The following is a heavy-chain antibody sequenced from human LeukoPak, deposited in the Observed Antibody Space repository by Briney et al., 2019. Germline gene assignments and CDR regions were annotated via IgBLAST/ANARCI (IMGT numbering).Heavy chain of an antibody. CDR1: GFTFIGYA. Sequence: PGGSLRLSCAASGFTFIGYAMSWVRQAPGKGLEWVSAITGSADSTYYADSVKGRFTVSRDNSKNTLYLQMNTLRAEDMAVYYCAKGLYSHGPFDFWGQGTLVTVSS. V-gene: IGHV3-23*01. J-gene: IGHJ4*02. CDR2: ITGSADST. D-gene: IGHD5-18*01. CDR3: AKGLYSHGPFDF.